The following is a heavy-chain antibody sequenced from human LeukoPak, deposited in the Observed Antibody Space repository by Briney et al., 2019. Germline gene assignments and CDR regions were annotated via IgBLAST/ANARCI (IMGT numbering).Heavy chain of an antibody. CDR3: ARTHHYDFWSGYPYYFDY. J-gene: IGHJ4*02. V-gene: IGHV4-59*11. CDR2: IYYSGST. Sequence: SETLFLTCTVSGGSISSHYWSWIQQPPGKGLEWIGYIYYSGSTNYNPSLKSRVSISVDTSKNQFSLKLSSVTAADTAVYYCARTHHYDFWSGYPYYFDYWGQGTLVTVSS. CDR1: GGSISSHY. D-gene: IGHD3-3*01.